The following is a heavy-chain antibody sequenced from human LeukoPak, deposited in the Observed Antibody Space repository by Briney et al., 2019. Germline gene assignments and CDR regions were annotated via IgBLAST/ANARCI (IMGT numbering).Heavy chain of an antibody. CDR2: IHHSGNT. D-gene: IGHD3-10*01. CDR1: GGSFSGYY. Sequence: SSETLSLTCAVYGGSFSGYYWSWIRQPPGKGLEWIGEIHHSGNTNYNPSLKSRVAISVDTSKNQFSLKLSSVTAADTAVYYCARTYRSGNYFLLDYWGQGTLVTVSS. J-gene: IGHJ4*02. V-gene: IGHV4-34*01. CDR3: ARTYRSGNYFLLDY.